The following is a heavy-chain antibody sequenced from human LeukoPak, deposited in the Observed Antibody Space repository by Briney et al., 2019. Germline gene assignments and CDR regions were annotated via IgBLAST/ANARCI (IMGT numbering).Heavy chain of an antibody. V-gene: IGHV4-34*01. CDR2: ITHSGSP. CDR1: SGSLSGYY. Sequence: PSETPSLTCGVSSGSLSGYYWRWIRQPPGGGLEWLGEITHSGSPNYNPSLKSRVTISGDTSKKQFSLNLKSVTAADTGVYYCARGVDLWGRGTPVTVSS. CDR3: ARGVDL. J-gene: IGHJ2*01.